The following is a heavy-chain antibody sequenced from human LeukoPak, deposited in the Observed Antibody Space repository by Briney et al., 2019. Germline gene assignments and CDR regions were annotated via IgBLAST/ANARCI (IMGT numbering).Heavy chain of an antibody. J-gene: IGHJ5*02. V-gene: IGHV4-39*01. Sequence: SETLSLTCTVSGGSISSSSYYWGWIRQPPGKGLEWIGSIYYSGSTYYNPSLKSRVTISVDTSKNQFSLKLSSVTAADTAVYYCAGQSSPAHWFDPWGQGTLVTVSS. CDR2: IYYSGST. CDR1: GGSISSSSYY. CDR3: AGQSSPAHWFDP. D-gene: IGHD6-13*01.